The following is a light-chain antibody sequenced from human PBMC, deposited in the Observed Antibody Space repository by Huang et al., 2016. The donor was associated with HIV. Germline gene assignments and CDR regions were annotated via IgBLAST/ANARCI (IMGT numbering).Light chain of an antibody. J-gene: IGKJ2*03. CDR3: QQFGSSPPYS. CDR1: QSVNNNY. Sequence: EILLTQSPDTLSLSPGVRATLSCRASQSVNNNYLAWYQQKPGQAPRLLIYRASTRATGIPDRFSGSGSGTDFTLTISRLEPDDFAVYYCQQFGSSPPYSFGQGTKLEIK. CDR2: RAS. V-gene: IGKV3-20*01.